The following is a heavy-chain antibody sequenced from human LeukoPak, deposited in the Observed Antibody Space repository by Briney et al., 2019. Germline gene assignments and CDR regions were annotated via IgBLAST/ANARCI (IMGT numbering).Heavy chain of an antibody. CDR2: IYYSVST. V-gene: IGHV4-59*01. Sequence: PSETLSLTCTVSGVSISSYYWSWIRQPPGKGLEWIGYIYYSVSTNYNPSLKSRVTISVDTSKNQFSLKLSSLTAADTAVYYCARDRLMAGLFDPWGQGTLVTVSS. D-gene: IGHD3-10*01. CDR1: GVSISSYY. J-gene: IGHJ5*02. CDR3: ARDRLMAGLFDP.